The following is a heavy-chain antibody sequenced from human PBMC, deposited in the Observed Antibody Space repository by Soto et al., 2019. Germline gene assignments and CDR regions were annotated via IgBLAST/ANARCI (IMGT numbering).Heavy chain of an antibody. CDR1: GDSISSYY. CDR2: IYYSGRT. D-gene: IGHD2-15*01. V-gene: IGHV4-59*01. J-gene: IGHJ4*02. Sequence: SETLSLTCTVSGDSISSYYWTWIRQPPGKGLEYIGYIYYSGRTYYNPSLKSRVTISVDTSKNQCSLKLSSVTAADTAVYYCARGHLGITTTGTWYDFDYWGQGTLGTVAS. CDR3: ARGHLGITTTGTWYDFDY.